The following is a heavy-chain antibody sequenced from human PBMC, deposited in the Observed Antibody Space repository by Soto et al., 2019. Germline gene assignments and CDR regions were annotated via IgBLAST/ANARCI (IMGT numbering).Heavy chain of an antibody. V-gene: IGHV3-30*18. CDR3: AKVGSIAVYHYHYALDV. CDR1: GFTFSSYG. Sequence: PGGSLRLSCVGSGFTFSSYGMHWVRQAPGKGLEWVAGIPYDGTKKYYGDSVKGRFSISRDNSRQTVYLQMDSLRAEDTAVYYCAKVGSIAVYHYHYALDVWGQGTTVTVSS. J-gene: IGHJ6*02. D-gene: IGHD6-6*01. CDR2: IPYDGTKK.